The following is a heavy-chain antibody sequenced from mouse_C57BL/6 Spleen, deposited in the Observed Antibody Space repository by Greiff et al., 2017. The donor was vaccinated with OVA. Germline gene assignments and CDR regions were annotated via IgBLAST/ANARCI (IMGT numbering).Heavy chain of an antibody. J-gene: IGHJ3*01. Sequence: VQLQQPGTELVKPGASVKLSCKASGYTFTSYWMHWVKQRPGQGLEWIGNINPSNGGTNYNEKFKSKATRTVDKSSSTAYMQLSSLTSEDSAVYYCAGEGIYDGYYVLFAYWGQGTLVTVSA. CDR1: GYTFTSYW. D-gene: IGHD2-3*01. CDR2: INPSNGGT. CDR3: AGEGIYDGYYVLFAY. V-gene: IGHV1-53*01.